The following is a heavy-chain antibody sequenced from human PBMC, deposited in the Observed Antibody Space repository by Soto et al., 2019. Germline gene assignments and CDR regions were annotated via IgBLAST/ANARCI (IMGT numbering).Heavy chain of an antibody. J-gene: IGHJ4*02. CDR2: LSGSGTST. Sequence: GGSLRLSCAASGFIFSHYWMNWVRQAPGKGLEWVSGLSGSGTSTYYADSVKGRFTISRDNSRDTLFLQMNSLTADDTAVYYCAKATTNGGWFNPFDSWGQGALVTVSS. V-gene: IGHV3-23*01. CDR1: GFIFSHYW. D-gene: IGHD6-19*01. CDR3: AKATTNGGWFNPFDS.